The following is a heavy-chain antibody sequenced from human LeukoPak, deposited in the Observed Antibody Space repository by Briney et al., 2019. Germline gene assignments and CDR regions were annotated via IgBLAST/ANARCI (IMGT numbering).Heavy chain of an antibody. CDR2: IYYSGST. D-gene: IGHD3-22*01. J-gene: IGHJ4*02. CDR3: ARAFYYYDSSGYWFDY. CDR1: GGSISSGDYY. V-gene: IGHV4-30-4*01. Sequence: KPSETLSLTCTVSGGSISSGDYYWSWIRQPPGKGLEWIGYIYYSGSTYYNPSLKSRVTISVDTSKNQFSLKLSSVTAADTAVYYCARAFYYYDSSGYWFDYWGQGTLVTVSS.